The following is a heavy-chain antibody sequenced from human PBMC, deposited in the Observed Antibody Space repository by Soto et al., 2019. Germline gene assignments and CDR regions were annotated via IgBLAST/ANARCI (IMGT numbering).Heavy chain of an antibody. V-gene: IGHV4-59*01. CDR3: ARSYDSSGRPRHYFDY. CDR2: VYDSGST. D-gene: IGHD3-22*01. Sequence: SETLSLTCIVSGGSISNFYWNWIRQPPGNGLEYIGYVYDSGSTKYNPSLKSRVTISLDTSKNQFSLKLSSVTAADTAVYYCARSYDSSGRPRHYFDYWGQGALVT. CDR1: GGSISNFY. J-gene: IGHJ4*02.